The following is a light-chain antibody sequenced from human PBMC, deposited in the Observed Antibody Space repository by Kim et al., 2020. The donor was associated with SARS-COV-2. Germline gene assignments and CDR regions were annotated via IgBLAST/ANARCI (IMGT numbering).Light chain of an antibody. V-gene: IGKV1D-12*01. CDR1: EGVHNW. J-gene: IGKJ2*01. Sequence: ASGGHRVNIMWRASEGVHNWVAWFQQKSGNAPRLLIYNAISVQSGVPTRFSGSGSETEYTLTINNLQTEDFATYFCQQGDTFPYTFGQGTKLEI. CDR2: NAI. CDR3: QQGDTFPYT.